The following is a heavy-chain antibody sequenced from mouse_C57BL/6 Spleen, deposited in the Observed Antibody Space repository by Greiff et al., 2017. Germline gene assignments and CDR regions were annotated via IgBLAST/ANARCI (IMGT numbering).Heavy chain of an antibody. CDR3: TRGGITTVVAHWYFDV. V-gene: IGHV5-9-1*02. CDR2: ISSGGDYI. Sequence: EVKLVESGEGLVKPGGSLKLSCAASGFTFSSYAMSWVRQTPEQRLEWVAYISSGGDYIYYADTVKGRFTISRDNARNTLYLQMRSLKSEDTAMYYCTRGGITTVVAHWYFDVWGTGTTVTVSS. J-gene: IGHJ1*03. D-gene: IGHD1-1*01. CDR1: GFTFSSYA.